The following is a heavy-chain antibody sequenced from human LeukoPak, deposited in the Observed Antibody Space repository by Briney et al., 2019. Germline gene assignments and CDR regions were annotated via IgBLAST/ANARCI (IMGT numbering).Heavy chain of an antibody. Sequence: QSGRSLRLSCAASGFTFSSYGMHWVRQAPGKGREWVAVIWYDGSNKYYADSVKGRFTISRDNSKNTLYLQMNSLRAEDTAVYYCARGGTNDYGDYAGYYWGQGTLVTVSS. J-gene: IGHJ4*02. CDR3: ARGGTNDYGDYAGYY. CDR1: GFTFSSYG. D-gene: IGHD4-17*01. V-gene: IGHV3-33*01. CDR2: IWYDGSNK.